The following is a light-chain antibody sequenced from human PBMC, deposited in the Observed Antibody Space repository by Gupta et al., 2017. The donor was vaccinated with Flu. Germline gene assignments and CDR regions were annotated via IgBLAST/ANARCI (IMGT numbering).Light chain of an antibody. CDR1: QSVRDY. Sequence: SPGERVTLSCRASQSVRDYLAWYHQRPGQSPRLLIYDASNRATDVPARFNASGSETDFTLTISGLEPEDSGVYYCQQRNNWPLTFGGGTKVEIK. V-gene: IGKV3-11*01. CDR2: DAS. CDR3: QQRNNWPLT. J-gene: IGKJ4*01.